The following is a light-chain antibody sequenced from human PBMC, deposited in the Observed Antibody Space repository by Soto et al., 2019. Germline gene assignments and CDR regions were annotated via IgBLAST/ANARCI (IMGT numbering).Light chain of an antibody. Sequence: DIQMTQSPSTLSASVGDRVTITCRASQSISSWLAWYQQKPGKAHKLLIYEASNLESGVPSRFSGSGSGTEFTLTISSLQPDDFATYYCQQSNNYPWTFGQGTKVDIK. V-gene: IGKV1-5*03. CDR2: EAS. J-gene: IGKJ1*01. CDR1: QSISSW. CDR3: QQSNNYPWT.